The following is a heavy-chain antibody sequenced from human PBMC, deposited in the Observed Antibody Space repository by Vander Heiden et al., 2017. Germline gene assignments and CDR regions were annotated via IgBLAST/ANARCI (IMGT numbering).Heavy chain of an antibody. CDR1: GFPFSSYS. CDR3: ARSTADY. Sequence: EVQLVESGRGLVQPGGSLRLSCVASGFPFSSYSMNWVRQAPGKGLEWVSYISSRSTTIYYADSVKGRFTISRDNAKNSLYLQMNSLRDEDTAVYYCARSTADYWGQGTLVTVSS. J-gene: IGHJ4*02. V-gene: IGHV3-48*02. CDR2: ISSRSTTI.